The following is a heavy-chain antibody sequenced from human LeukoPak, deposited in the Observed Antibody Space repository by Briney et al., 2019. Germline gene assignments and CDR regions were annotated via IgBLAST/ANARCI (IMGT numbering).Heavy chain of an antibody. CDR2: ISGSGGST. J-gene: IGHJ6*02. D-gene: IGHD6-6*01. Sequence: PGGSLRLSCAASGFTFSSYAMSWVRQAPGKGLEWVSAISGSGGSTYYADSVKGRFTISRDNSKNTLYLQMNSLRAEDTAVYYCARVKSSTRDPRYYYYYGMDVWGQGTTVTVSS. V-gene: IGHV3-23*01. CDR1: GFTFSSYA. CDR3: ARVKSSTRDPRYYYYYGMDV.